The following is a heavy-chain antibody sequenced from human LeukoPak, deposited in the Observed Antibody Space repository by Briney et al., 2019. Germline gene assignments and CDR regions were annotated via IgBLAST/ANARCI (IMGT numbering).Heavy chain of an antibody. CDR2: ISNDSVDK. Sequence: GGSLTLSCVLSGFRLSDFYMSWIRHAPGGGLEWDSYISNDSVDKYYVDSVRGRITISRDNVKKSMYLQMSGLRVEDAAVYYCARRDWVSGAVRAFDFWGQGTRAIVSS. D-gene: IGHD3-3*01. CDR1: GFRLSDFY. CDR3: ARRDWVSGAVRAFDF. V-gene: IGHV3-11*01. J-gene: IGHJ3*01.